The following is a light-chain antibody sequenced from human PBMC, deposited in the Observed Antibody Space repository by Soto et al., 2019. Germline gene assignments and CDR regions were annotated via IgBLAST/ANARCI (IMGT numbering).Light chain of an antibody. J-gene: IGLJ3*02. V-gene: IGLV2-11*01. CDR3: FSYTASDMWV. CDR2: AVS. CDR1: SSDVGGYNY. Sequence: QSVLTQPASVSGSPGQSITISCTGTSSDVGGYNYVSWYQQFPGKAPKVMISAVSYRPSGVPDRFSGSKSGNTASLTISGLQAEDEADYYCFSYTASDMWVFGGGTKLTVL.